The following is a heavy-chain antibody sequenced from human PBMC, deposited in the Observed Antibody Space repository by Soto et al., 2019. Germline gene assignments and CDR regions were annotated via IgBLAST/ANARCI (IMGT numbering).Heavy chain of an antibody. CDR1: GFTLSSYS. D-gene: IGHD4-17*01. V-gene: IGHV3-21*01. CDR2: ISSGSGYI. J-gene: IGHJ4*01. Sequence: PGGSLRLSWTAYGFTLSSYSMNWVRQAPGKGLEWVSSISSGSGYIYYADSVKGRFTISGDNAKNSLYLQMNSLRAEDTAVYYCARDLERSQYGDYVRESYYYWGHVALVTTSS. CDR3: ARDLERSQYGDYVRESYYY.